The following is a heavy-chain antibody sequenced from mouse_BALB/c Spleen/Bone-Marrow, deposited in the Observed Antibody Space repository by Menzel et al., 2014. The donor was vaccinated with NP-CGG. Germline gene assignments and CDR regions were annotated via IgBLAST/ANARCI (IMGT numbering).Heavy chain of an antibody. CDR2: INPSNGGT. D-gene: IGHD3-3*01. Sequence: QVQLKQSGAELVKPGASVKLSCMSSGYTFTSYYMYWVKQRPGQGLEWIGGINPSNGGTNFNEKFKSKATLTVDKSSSTAYMQLSSLTSEDSAVYYCTREGTFFAYWGQGTLVTVSA. V-gene: IGHV1S81*02. CDR3: TREGTFFAY. J-gene: IGHJ3*01. CDR1: GYTFTSYY.